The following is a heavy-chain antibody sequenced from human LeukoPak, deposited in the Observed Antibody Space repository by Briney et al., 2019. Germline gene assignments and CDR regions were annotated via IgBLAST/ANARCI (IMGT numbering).Heavy chain of an antibody. D-gene: IGHD3-9*01. V-gene: IGHV1-8*01. CDR3: ARETTISPYYFDY. J-gene: IGHJ4*02. CDR2: MSPNSGNT. CDR1: GYTFTSYD. Sequence: ASVKVSCKASGYTFTSYDITWVRQAPGQGLEWMGWMSPNSGNTGYAQKFQGRVTMTRNTSITTAYMELSSLTSEDTAVYYGARETTISPYYFDYWGLGSQVTVSP.